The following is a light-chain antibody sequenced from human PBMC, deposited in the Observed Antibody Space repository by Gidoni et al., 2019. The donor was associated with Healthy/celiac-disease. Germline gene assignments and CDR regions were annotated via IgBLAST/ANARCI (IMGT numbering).Light chain of an antibody. J-gene: IGKJ4*01. Sequence: ETVLTQSPGTLSLSPGERATLSCSASQSVSSSYLAWYQQKPGQAPRLLIYGASSRATGIPDRFSGSGSVTDFTLTISRLEPEEFAVYYCQQYGSSPLTFGGGTKVEIK. V-gene: IGKV3-20*01. CDR2: GAS. CDR3: QQYGSSPLT. CDR1: QSVSSSY.